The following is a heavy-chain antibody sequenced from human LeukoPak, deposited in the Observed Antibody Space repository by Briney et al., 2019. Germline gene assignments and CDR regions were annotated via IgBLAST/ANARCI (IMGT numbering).Heavy chain of an antibody. V-gene: IGHV3-21*01. CDR1: GFTVSSNY. CDR2: ITSSSSYI. J-gene: IGHJ3*02. CDR3: ARDRYSGYAEAFDI. Sequence: GGSLRLSCAASGFTVSSNYMSWVRQAPGKGLEWVSSITSSSSYIYYADSVKGRFTISRDNAKNSLYLQMNSLRAEDTAVYYCARDRYSGYAEAFDIWGQGTMVNVSS. D-gene: IGHD5-12*01.